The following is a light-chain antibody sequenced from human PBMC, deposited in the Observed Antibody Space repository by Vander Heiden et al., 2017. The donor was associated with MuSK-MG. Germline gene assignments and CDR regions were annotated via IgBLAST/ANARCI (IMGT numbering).Light chain of an antibody. Sequence: IQLTQSPSSLSASVGDRVSITCRASQDVTNRLAWYQQKPGKAPKLLIYAAYTRLSGVTSKLSASASGTEFTLTISSLQPEHITTYYSHELSGYGLTFGQGTLMEIK. CDR2: AAY. CDR1: QDVTNR. V-gene: IGKV1-9*01. J-gene: IGKJ5*01. CDR3: HELSGYGLT.